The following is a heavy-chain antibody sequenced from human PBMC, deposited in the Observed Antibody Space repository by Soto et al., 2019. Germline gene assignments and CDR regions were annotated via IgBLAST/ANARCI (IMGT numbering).Heavy chain of an antibody. V-gene: IGHV1-69*02. D-gene: IGHD2-2*01. CDR2: VIPILGMA. CDR1: GGTFSSYS. J-gene: IGHJ5*02. CDR3: ARGGAVVVPGAVDRHTWFDP. Sequence: QVQLVQSGAEVKKPGSSVKVSCEASGGTFSSYSFSWVRQAPGQGLEWMGRVIPILGMANYAQKFQGRVTITADKSTSTVYRELSSLRSEDTAVYYCARGGAVVVPGAVDRHTWFDPWGQGTLVTVSS.